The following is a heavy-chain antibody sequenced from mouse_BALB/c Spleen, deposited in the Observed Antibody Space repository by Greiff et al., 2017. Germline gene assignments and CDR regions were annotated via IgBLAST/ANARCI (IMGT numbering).Heavy chain of an antibody. V-gene: IGHV6-6*02. CDR2: IRLKSNNYAT. Sequence: EVQGVESGGGLVQPGGSMKLSCVASGFTFSNYWMNWVRQSPEKGLEWVAEIRLKSNNYATHYAESVKGRFTISRDDSKSSVYLQMNNLRAEDTGIYYCTRDDGYYYAMDYWGQGTSVTVSS. J-gene: IGHJ4*01. D-gene: IGHD2-3*01. CDR3: TRDDGYYYAMDY. CDR1: GFTFSNYW.